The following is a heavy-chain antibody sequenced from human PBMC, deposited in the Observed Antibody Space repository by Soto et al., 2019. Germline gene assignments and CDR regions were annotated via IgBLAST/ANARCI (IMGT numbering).Heavy chain of an antibody. Sequence: EVQLLESGGGLVKPGGSLRLSCAASGFTFSSDAMSWFRQAPGKGLEWVSGISASGRTTYYADSVKGRFIISRDNSNNTLFLQMNRLRAEDTAIYYCAKGENDYYGSGTYFDYWGQGTLVPVSS. D-gene: IGHD3-10*01. V-gene: IGHV3-23*01. CDR1: GFTFSSDA. J-gene: IGHJ4*02. CDR3: AKGENDYYGSGTYFDY. CDR2: ISASGRTT.